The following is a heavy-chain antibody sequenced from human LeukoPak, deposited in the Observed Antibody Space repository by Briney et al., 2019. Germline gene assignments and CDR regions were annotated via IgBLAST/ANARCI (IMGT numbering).Heavy chain of an antibody. Sequence: PGGSLRLSCGASGFAVSSNYMTWVRQAPGKGPEWVSVIYSGGATYFADSVKGRFTISRDNSKNTLYLQMNSLRVDDTATYYCAKGVGVRGIIPQTLDYWGQGTLVLVSS. CDR1: GFAVSSNY. J-gene: IGHJ4*02. D-gene: IGHD3-10*01. CDR2: IYSGGAT. CDR3: AKGVGVRGIIPQTLDY. V-gene: IGHV3-53*01.